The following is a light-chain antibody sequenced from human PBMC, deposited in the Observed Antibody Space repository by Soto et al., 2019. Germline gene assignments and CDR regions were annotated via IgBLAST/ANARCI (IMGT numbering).Light chain of an antibody. CDR2: DVS. J-gene: IGLJ1*01. CDR1: SSDVGGYNY. V-gene: IGLV2-14*01. CDR3: SSYTSSSTLYV. Sequence: QSVLTQPASVSGSPGQSITISCTGTSSDVGGYNYVSWYQQHPGKAPKLMIYDVSNRPSGVSNRFSGSKSGNTASLTISGLQAEDDADYYCSSYTSSSTLYVFGTGNKVTVL.